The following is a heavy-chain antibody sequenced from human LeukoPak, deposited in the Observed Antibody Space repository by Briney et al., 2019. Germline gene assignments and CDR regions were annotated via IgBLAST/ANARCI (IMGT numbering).Heavy chain of an antibody. CDR3: AKDGPKLGYCSSTSCPDFDY. J-gene: IGHJ4*02. CDR1: GFTFSSYG. Sequence: GGSLRLSCAASGFTFSSYGMHWVRQAPGKGLEWVAFIRYDGSNKYYADSVKGRFTISRDNSKNTLYLQMNSLRAEDTAVYYCAKDGPKLGYCSSTSCPDFDYWGQGTLVTVSS. CDR2: IRYDGSNK. V-gene: IGHV3-30*02. D-gene: IGHD2-2*01.